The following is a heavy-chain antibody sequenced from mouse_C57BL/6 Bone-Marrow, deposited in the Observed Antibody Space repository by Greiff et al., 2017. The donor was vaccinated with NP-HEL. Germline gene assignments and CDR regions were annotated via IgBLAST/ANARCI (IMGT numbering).Heavy chain of an antibody. CDR3: ARQGYDGLDY. D-gene: IGHD2-14*01. J-gene: IGHJ2*01. V-gene: IGHV5-6*01. CDR1: GFTFSSYG. CDR2: ISSGGSYT. Sequence: EVMLVDSGGDLVKPGGSLKLSCAASGFTFSSYGMSWVRQTPDKRLEWVATISSGGSYTYYPDSVKGRFTISRDNAKNTLYLQMSSLKSEDTAMYYCARQGYDGLDYWGQGTTLTVSS.